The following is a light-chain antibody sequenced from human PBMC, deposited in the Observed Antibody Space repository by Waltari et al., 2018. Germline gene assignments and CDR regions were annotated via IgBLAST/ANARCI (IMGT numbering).Light chain of an antibody. V-gene: IGLV2-23*02. CDR1: RSDVGSYNP. CDR3: CSYAGSSTHVV. CDR2: EVS. J-gene: IGLJ2*01. Sequence: QSAPTQPGSGSGSPGQSITLSCTGTRSDVGSYNPVSWYQQHPGKAPKPRIYEVSKRPSGVSNRSSGSKSGNTASLTISGLQAEDEADYYCCSYAGSSTHVVFGGGTKLTVL.